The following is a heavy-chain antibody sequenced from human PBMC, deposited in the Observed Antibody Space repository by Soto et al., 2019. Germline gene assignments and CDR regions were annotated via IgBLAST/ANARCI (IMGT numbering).Heavy chain of an antibody. V-gene: IGHV4-39*01. CDR3: ARLALNFDY. Sequence: LSLTCTVSGGSISSSSYYWGWIRQPPGKGLEWIGSIYYSRSTYYNPSLKSRVTISVDTSKNQFSLKLSSVTAADTAVYYCARLALNFDYWGQGTLVTVSS. CDR1: GGSISSSSYY. CDR2: IYYSRST. J-gene: IGHJ4*02.